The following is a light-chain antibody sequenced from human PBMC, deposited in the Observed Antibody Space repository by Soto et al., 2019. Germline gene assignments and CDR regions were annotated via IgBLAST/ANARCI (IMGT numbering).Light chain of an antibody. CDR2: TVS. J-gene: IGKJ4*01. CDR1: QESNSW. CDR3: QQGKSFPLT. Sequence: DIQMTQSPSYVSASLGDRVTVTCRASQESNSWLGWYQQKLGLAPKLLIYTVSSLQGGVPSRFSGSRSGTDFTLTISSLQPEDLATYYCQQGKSFPLTFGGGTKVEIK. V-gene: IGKV1-12*01.